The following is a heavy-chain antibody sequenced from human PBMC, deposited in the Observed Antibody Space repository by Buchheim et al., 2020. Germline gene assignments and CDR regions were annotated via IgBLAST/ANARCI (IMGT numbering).Heavy chain of an antibody. J-gene: IGHJ5*02. Sequence: EVQLVESGGGLVQPGGSLILSCAASGFSFSSYWMHWVRQAPGRGLVWVSRITSDGSGTGYADSVTGRFTISRDNAQNTLYLQMNSLSPEDTAVYFCARGIAATANPNWFDPWGQGTL. CDR2: ITSDGSGT. V-gene: IGHV3-74*01. D-gene: IGHD6-25*01. CDR1: GFSFSSYW. CDR3: ARGIAATANPNWFDP.